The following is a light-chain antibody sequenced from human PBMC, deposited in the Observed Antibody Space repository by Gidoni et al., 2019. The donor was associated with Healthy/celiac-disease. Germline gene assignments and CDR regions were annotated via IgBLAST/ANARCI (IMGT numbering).Light chain of an antibody. CDR1: QSISSIQ. V-gene: IGKV3-20*01. J-gene: IGKJ4*01. CDR3: QHFGN. Sequence: EIVLTQSPGTLSLSPEQSATLSCRASQSISSIQLAWYQQKPGQAPRPLMYGASSRATGIPDRFSGSGSGTDFTLTISRLEPEDFAVYYCQHFGNFGGXTKVE. CDR2: GAS.